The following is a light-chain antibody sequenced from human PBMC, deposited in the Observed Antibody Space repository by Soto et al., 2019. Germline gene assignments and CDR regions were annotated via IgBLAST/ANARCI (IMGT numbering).Light chain of an antibody. V-gene: IGKV3-15*01. Sequence: EIVMTHSPATLSVSPGERATLSCRASQSISNYLAWYQQKPGQVPRLLIYGASTRATDIPASLSGSGSGTDFTLTISSLQSEDSAVYYCQQYSNWPPTFGQGTKVDIK. J-gene: IGKJ1*01. CDR2: GAS. CDR3: QQYSNWPPT. CDR1: QSISNY.